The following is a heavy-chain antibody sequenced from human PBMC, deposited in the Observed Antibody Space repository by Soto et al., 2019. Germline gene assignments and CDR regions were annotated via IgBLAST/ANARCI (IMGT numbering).Heavy chain of an antibody. CDR2: ISGSGDRT. J-gene: IGHJ4*02. CDR1: EFIFSNYG. CDR3: ATTKGYIDPFDI. Sequence: VGPLRLSCTASEFIFSNYGMSWVRKAPGKGLELVSSISGSGDRTHNADSVRGRFTISRDDSRNTLNLQMNSLRAEDTAIYFCATTKGYIDPFDIWGQGTLVTVSS. V-gene: IGHV3-23*01. D-gene: IGHD5-12*01.